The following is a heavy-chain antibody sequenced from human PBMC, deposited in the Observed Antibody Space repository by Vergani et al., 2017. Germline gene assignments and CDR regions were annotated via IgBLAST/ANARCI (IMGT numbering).Heavy chain of an antibody. CDR1: GGSISSYY. D-gene: IGHD3-10*01. CDR3: ARITDYSGSGSYHYYMDV. Sequence: QVQLQESGPGLVKPSETLSLTCTVSGGSISSYYWSWIRNPPGTGREWIWYIYYSGSTNYNPSLKSRFTILLDTSKNQFALKLSSVTDADTAVYYCARITDYSGSGSYHYYMDVWGKGTTVTVSS. CDR2: IYYSGST. V-gene: IGHV4-59*01. J-gene: IGHJ6*03.